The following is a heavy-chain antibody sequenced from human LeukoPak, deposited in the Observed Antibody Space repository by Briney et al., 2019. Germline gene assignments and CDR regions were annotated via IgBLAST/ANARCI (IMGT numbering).Heavy chain of an antibody. D-gene: IGHD3-22*01. Sequence: GGSLRLSCAASGFTFSSYAMSSVRQAPGKGLEWVSAISGSGGSTYYADSVKGRFTISRDNSKNTLYLQMNSLRAEDTAVYYCAKAGAMIVVVIPADYWGQGTLVTVSS. CDR2: ISGSGGST. V-gene: IGHV3-23*01. CDR3: AKAGAMIVVVIPADY. CDR1: GFTFSSYA. J-gene: IGHJ4*02.